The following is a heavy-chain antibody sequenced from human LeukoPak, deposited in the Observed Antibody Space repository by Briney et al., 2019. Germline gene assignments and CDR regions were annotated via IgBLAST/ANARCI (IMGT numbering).Heavy chain of an antibody. D-gene: IGHD3-22*01. V-gene: IGHV3-23*01. CDR1: GFTFSSYA. J-gene: IGHJ4*02. Sequence: GGSLRLSCAASGFTFSSYAMSWVRQAPGKGLEWVSAISGSGGSTYYADSVKGRFTISRDNSKNTLYLQMNSLRAEDTAVYYCAKPPRKPYYDSSGYEDYWGQGTLVTVSS. CDR2: ISGSGGST. CDR3: AKPPRKPYYDSSGYEDY.